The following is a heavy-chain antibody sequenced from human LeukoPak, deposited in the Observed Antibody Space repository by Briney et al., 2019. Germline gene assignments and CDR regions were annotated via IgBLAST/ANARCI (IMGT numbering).Heavy chain of an antibody. Sequence: GGSLRLSCAASGFTFSSYAMHWVRQAPGKGLEWVAVISYDGSNKYYADSVKGRFTISRDNSKNTPYLQMNSLRAEDTAVYYCATLWGAAAGSLFDYWGQGTLVTVSS. V-gene: IGHV3-30-3*01. CDR2: ISYDGSNK. CDR3: ATLWGAAAGSLFDY. CDR1: GFTFSSYA. J-gene: IGHJ4*02. D-gene: IGHD6-13*01.